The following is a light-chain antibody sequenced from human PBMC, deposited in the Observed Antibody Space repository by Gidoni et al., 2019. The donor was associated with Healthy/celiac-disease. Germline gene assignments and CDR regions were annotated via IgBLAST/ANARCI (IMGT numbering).Light chain of an antibody. V-gene: IGKV3-20*01. CDR1: QSISSCY. Sequence: EIVLTQSPATLSLSPGERATLSCRASQSISSCYLAWYQQKPGQAPRLLLYGASSRATGIPSRFGGGGSGTDFTLTISRLEPEDFAVYYCQQYGSSRTFGQGTKVEIK. CDR2: GAS. CDR3: QQYGSSRT. J-gene: IGKJ1*01.